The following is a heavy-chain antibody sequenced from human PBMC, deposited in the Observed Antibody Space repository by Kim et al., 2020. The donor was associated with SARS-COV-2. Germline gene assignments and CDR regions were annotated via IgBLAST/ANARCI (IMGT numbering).Heavy chain of an antibody. Sequence: ASVKVSCKASGYTFTSYAMHWVRQAPGQRLEWMGWINAGNGNTKYSQKFQGRVTITRDTSASTAYMELSSLRSEDTAVYYCARDRGGYCSGGSCSGVRGLDYWGQGTLVTVSS. V-gene: IGHV1-3*01. CDR3: ARDRGGYCSGGSCSGVRGLDY. CDR1: GYTFTSYA. D-gene: IGHD2-15*01. J-gene: IGHJ4*02. CDR2: INAGNGNT.